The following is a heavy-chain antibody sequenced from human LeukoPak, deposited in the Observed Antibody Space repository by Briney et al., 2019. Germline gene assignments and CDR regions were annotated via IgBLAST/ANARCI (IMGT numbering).Heavy chain of an antibody. V-gene: IGHV3-23*01. J-gene: IGHJ6*03. CDR2: ISGSGGST. CDR1: GFTFSSYA. D-gene: IGHD6-19*01. Sequence: GGSLRLSCAASGFTFSSYAMSWVRQAPGKGLEWVSAISGSGGSTYYADSVKGRFTISRDNSKNTLYLQMNSLRAEDTAVYYCAKSGSGRAYYYYYYMDVWGKGTTVIISS. CDR3: AKSGSGRAYYYYYYMDV.